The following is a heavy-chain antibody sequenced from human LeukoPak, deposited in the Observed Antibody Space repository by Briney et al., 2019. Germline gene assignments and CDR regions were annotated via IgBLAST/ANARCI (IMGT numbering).Heavy chain of an antibody. J-gene: IGHJ4*02. CDR2: LSGRGDST. CDR1: GFTFSSYA. Sequence: GGSLRLSCAASGFTFSSYAMNWVRQAPGKGLEWVSALSGRGDSTYYTDSAKGRFTISRDNSKNTLYLQMNSLRAEDTAVYYCAKDRLLYPERHLSHFDYWGQGTLVTVSS. CDR3: AKDRLLYPERHLSHFDY. V-gene: IGHV3-23*01. D-gene: IGHD2/OR15-2a*01.